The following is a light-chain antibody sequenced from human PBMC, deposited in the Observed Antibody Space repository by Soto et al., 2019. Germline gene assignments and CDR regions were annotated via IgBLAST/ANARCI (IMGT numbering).Light chain of an antibody. J-gene: IGLJ1*01. Sequence: QSARTHPASVSGSPGHSITISCTGTSSDVGGYNYVSWYQQHPGKAPKLMIYEVSNRPSGVSNRFSGSKSGNTASLTISGLQAEDEADYYCSSYTSSSTPCVFGTGTKVTVL. CDR2: EVS. V-gene: IGLV2-14*01. CDR1: SSDVGGYNY. CDR3: SSYTSSSTPCV.